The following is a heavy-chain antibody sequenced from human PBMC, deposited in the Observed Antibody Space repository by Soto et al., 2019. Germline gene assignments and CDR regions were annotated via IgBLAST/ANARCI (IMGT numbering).Heavy chain of an antibody. V-gene: IGHV4-30-4*01. J-gene: IGHJ4*02. CDR1: GGSISSGDYY. CDR2: IYYSGST. Sequence: PSETLSLTCPVSGGSISSGDYYWIWLRQPPGKGLEWIRYIYYSGSTYYDPSLRSRATISVDTSKNQFSLKLSSVTAADTAGYYCARGLSPYFDYWGQGTLVTVSS. CDR3: ARGLSPYFDY.